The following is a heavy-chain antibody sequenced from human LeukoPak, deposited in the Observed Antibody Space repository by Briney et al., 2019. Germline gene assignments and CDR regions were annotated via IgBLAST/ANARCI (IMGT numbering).Heavy chain of an antibody. Sequence: ASVKVSCKASGYTFTGYYMHWVRQAPGQGLEWMGWINPNSGGTNYAQKFQGRVTITRDTSISTAYMELSRLRSDDTAVYYCAGDDAAADAFDIWGQGTMVTVSS. CDR1: GYTFTGYY. D-gene: IGHD6-13*01. V-gene: IGHV1-2*02. CDR3: AGDDAAADAFDI. J-gene: IGHJ3*02. CDR2: INPNSGGT.